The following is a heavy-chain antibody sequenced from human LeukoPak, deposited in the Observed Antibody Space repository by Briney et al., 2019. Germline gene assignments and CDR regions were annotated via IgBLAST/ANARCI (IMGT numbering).Heavy chain of an antibody. V-gene: IGHV1-69*13. Sequence: SVKVSCKASGGTFSSYAISWVRQAPGQGLEWMGGIIPIFGTANYAQKFQGRVTITADESTSTAYMELSSLRSEDTAVYYCARLRSDTFGGVIAYFDYWGQGTLVTVSS. CDR1: GGTFSSYA. CDR3: ARLRSDTFGGVIAYFDY. D-gene: IGHD3-16*02. J-gene: IGHJ4*02. CDR2: IIPIFGTA.